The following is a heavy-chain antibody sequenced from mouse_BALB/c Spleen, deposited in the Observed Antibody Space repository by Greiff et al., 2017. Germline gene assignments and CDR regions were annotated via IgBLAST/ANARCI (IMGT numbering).Heavy chain of an antibody. V-gene: IGHV5-6*01. CDR1: GFTFSSYG. CDR3: ARQKDDYDGGAWFAY. CDR2: ISSGGSYT. D-gene: IGHD2-4*01. Sequence: EVKVVESGGDLVKPGGSLKLSCAASGFTFSSYGMSWVRQTPDKRLEWVATISSGGSYTYYPDSVKGRFTISRDNAKNTLYLQMSSLKSEDTAMYYCARQKDDYDGGAWFAYWGQGTLVTVSA. J-gene: IGHJ3*01.